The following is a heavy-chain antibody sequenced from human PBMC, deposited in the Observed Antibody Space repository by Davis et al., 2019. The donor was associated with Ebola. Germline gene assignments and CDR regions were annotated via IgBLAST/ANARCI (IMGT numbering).Heavy chain of an antibody. CDR3: ASARNFDY. V-gene: IGHV4-59*01. J-gene: IGHJ4*02. CDR1: GGSISSYY. Sequence: MPGGSLRLSCTVSGGSISSYYWSWIRQPPGKGLEWIGYIYYSGSTNYNPSLKSRVTISVDTSKNQFSLKLSSVTAADTAVYYCASARNFDYWGQGTLVTVSS. CDR2: IYYSGST.